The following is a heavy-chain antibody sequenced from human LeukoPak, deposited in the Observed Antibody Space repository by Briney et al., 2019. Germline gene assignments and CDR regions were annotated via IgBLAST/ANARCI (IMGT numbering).Heavy chain of an antibody. J-gene: IGHJ4*02. D-gene: IGHD1-26*01. CDR2: IYPGDSDT. V-gene: IGHV5-51*01. CDR3: ARRPIVGANHYYFDY. Sequence: KYGESLKISCKGSGYNFTSYWIGWVCQMPGKGLEWMGMIYPGDSDTRYSPSFQGQVTISADKSISTAYLQWSSLKASDTAMYYCARRPIVGANHYYFDYWSQGTLVTVSS. CDR1: GYNFTSYW.